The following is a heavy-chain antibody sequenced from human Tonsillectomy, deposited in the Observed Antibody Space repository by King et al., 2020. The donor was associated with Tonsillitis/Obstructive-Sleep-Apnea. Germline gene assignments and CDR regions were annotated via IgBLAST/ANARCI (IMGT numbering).Heavy chain of an antibody. D-gene: IGHD1-20*01. V-gene: IGHV7-4-1*02. CDR3: ARDLAFNWNDAGDY. CDR2: INTNTGNP. CDR1: GYTFTSYA. Sequence: QLVQSGSELKKPGASVKVSCKASGYTFTSYAMYLVRQAPGQGLEWMGWINTNTGNPRYAQGFTGRFVFSLDTSVSTAYLQISSLKAEDTAVYYCARDLAFNWNDAGDYWGQGTLVTVSS. J-gene: IGHJ4*02.